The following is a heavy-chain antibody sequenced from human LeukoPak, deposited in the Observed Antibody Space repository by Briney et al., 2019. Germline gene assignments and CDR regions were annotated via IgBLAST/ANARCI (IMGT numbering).Heavy chain of an antibody. J-gene: IGHJ4*02. Sequence: SETLSLTCTVSGASVSSASYYWTWIRQPPGKGLEWIGYIYYSGSTNYNPSLKSRITLSVDTSKNQFSLNLSSVTAADTAVYYCARETPYTSGLSTFDYWGREPWSPSPQ. D-gene: IGHD6-25*01. CDR1: GASVSSASYY. V-gene: IGHV4-61*01. CDR2: IYYSGST. CDR3: ARETPYTSGLSTFDY.